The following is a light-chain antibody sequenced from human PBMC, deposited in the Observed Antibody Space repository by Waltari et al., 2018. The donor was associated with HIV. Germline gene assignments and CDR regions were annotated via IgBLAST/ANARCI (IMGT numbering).Light chain of an antibody. V-gene: IGLV1-47*01. CDR3: AAWDDSLSGYV. J-gene: IGLJ1*01. Sequence: PSASGTPGQRGSRRGEGRRSNIGSKYGEGDQQREGTAPKLLIFRNNRRPSGGPDRFSGSKSGTSSSLAISGLRSEDEAEYYCAAWDDSLSGYVFGTGTKFTVL. CDR2: RNN. CDR1: RSNIGSKY.